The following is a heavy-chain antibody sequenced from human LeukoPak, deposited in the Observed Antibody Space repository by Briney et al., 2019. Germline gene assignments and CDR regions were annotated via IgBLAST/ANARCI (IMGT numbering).Heavy chain of an antibody. Sequence: SETLSLTCTISGESFKTYYGLWVRQPPGKGLEWIGEISHSGITNYNPSLKSRVTLSVDMSKNQFSLRLSSVTAADTAMYYCARDGGPNNYWFDPWGQGALVSVSS. CDR3: ARDGGPNNYWFDP. J-gene: IGHJ5*02. V-gene: IGHV4-34*01. CDR1: GESFKTYY. D-gene: IGHD4-23*01. CDR2: ISHSGIT.